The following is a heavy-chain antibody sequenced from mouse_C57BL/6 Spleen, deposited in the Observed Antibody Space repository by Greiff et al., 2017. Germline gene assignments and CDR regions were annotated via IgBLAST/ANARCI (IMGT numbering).Heavy chain of an antibody. J-gene: IGHJ2*01. CDR1: GFTFSDYY. D-gene: IGHD4-1*01. V-gene: IGHV5-12*01. CDR2: ISNGGGST. Sequence: EVQVVESGGGLVQPGGSLKLSCAASGFTFSDYYMYWVRQTPEKRLEWVAYISNGGGSTYYPDTVKGRFTISRDNAKNTLYLQMSRLKSEDTAMYYCARHKTGFDYWGQGTTLTVSS. CDR3: ARHKTGFDY.